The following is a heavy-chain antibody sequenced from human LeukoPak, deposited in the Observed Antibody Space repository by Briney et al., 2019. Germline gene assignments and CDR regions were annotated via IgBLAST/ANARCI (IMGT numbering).Heavy chain of an antibody. Sequence: GGSLRLSCAASGFTFSNYGMHWVRQAPGKGLEWVALISYDGSNKYFADSVKGRFTISRDNSKNTLYLQMNSLRAEDTAIYYCVRDIELSTWGLGTMVSVSS. D-gene: IGHD3-16*02. CDR3: VRDIELST. V-gene: IGHV3-30*03. CDR2: ISYDGSNK. J-gene: IGHJ3*01. CDR1: GFTFSNYG.